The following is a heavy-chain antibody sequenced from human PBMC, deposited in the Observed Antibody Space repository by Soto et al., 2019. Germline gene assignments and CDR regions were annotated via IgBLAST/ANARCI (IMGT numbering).Heavy chain of an antibody. J-gene: IGHJ4*02. D-gene: IGHD6-19*01. CDR3: ARVRWTVAGPGHFDY. CDR1: GGSISSYY. CDR2: IYYSGST. V-gene: IGHV4-59*01. Sequence: SETLSLTCTVSGGSISSYYWSWIRQPPGKGLEWIGYIYYSGSTNYNPSLKSRVTISVDTSKNQYSLKLSSVTAADTAVYYCARVRWTVAGPGHFDYWGQGTLVTVSS.